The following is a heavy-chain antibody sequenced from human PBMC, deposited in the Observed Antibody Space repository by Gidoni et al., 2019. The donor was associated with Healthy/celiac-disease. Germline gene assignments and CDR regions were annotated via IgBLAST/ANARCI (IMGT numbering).Heavy chain of an antibody. Sequence: EVQLVQSGAEVKKPGESLRISCKGSGYSFTSYWISWVRQMPGKGLEWMGRIDPSDSYTNYSPSFQGHVTISADKAISTAYLQWSSLKASDTAMYYCARPGYCSGGSCYSIRYWGQGTLVTVSS. CDR1: GYSFTSYW. J-gene: IGHJ4*02. CDR2: IDPSDSYT. D-gene: IGHD2-15*01. V-gene: IGHV5-10-1*03. CDR3: ARPGYCSGGSCYSIRY.